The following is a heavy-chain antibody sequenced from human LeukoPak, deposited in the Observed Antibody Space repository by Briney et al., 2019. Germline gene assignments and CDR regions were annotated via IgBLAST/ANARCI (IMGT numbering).Heavy chain of an antibody. CDR1: GFTFSSYW. Sequence: PGGSLRLSCAASGFTFSSYWMTWVRQAPGKGLEWIGSINHSGSTDYNPSLKSRVTISADTSKNQFSLKLSSVTAADTAVYYCAAYCSGGSCYSDSDYWGQGTLVTVSS. D-gene: IGHD2-15*01. J-gene: IGHJ4*02. V-gene: IGHV4-4*02. CDR2: INHSGST. CDR3: AAYCSGGSCYSDSDY.